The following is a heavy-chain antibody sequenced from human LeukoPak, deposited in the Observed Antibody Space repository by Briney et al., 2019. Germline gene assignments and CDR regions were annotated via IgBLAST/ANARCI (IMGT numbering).Heavy chain of an antibody. CDR3: TRESGAFSPFGF. Sequence: SETLSLTCAVSGGSILTTNWWRWVRQPPGKGLEWIGEVHLSGASNYNPSLKSRVNMSIDKSKNQLSLELTSVTAADTAIYYCTRESGAFSPFGFWGQGTLVTVSS. J-gene: IGHJ4*02. CDR1: GGSILTTNW. D-gene: IGHD1-26*01. V-gene: IGHV4-4*02. CDR2: VHLSGAS.